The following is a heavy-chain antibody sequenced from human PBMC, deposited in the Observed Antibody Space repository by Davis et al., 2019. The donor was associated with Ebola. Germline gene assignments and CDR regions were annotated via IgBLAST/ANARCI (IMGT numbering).Heavy chain of an antibody. Sequence: PGGSLRLSCTASGFSFSYDWVHWVRQPPGKGLEWVARINTDGSFTGYVESVKGRFTIYRDNAKNTLYLQMNSLRAEDTAVYYCARRGGMVGATDAFDIWGRGTMVTVSS. CDR3: ARRGGMVGATDAFDI. CDR1: GFSFSYDW. CDR2: INTDGSFT. V-gene: IGHV3-74*01. J-gene: IGHJ3*02. D-gene: IGHD1-26*01.